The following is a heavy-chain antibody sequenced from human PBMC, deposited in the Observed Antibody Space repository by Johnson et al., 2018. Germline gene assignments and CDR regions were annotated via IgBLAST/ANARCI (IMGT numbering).Heavy chain of an antibody. V-gene: IGHV3-49*05. D-gene: IGHD3-10*01. Sequence: VQLVQSGGGLVKPGRTLRLSCTTSGFTFSDYAMTWFRQAPGKGLEWIGFIRSPGYGGTTEYAASLGGRFTISRDDSKSIANLQMNSLKIEDTAVYYCTRLEAIWGVISGLDVWGQGTTVTVS. J-gene: IGHJ6*02. CDR1: GFTFSDYA. CDR2: IRSPGYGGTT. CDR3: TRLEAIWGVISGLDV.